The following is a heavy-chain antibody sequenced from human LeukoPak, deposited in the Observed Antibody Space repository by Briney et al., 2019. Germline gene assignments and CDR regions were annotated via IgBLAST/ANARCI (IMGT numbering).Heavy chain of an antibody. J-gene: IGHJ5*02. Sequence: GSLRLSCAASGFTFSSYAMHWVRQAPGKGLEWVAVISYDGSNKYYADSVKGRFTISRDNSKNTLYLQMNSLRAEDTAVYYCARGALVFDPWGQGTLVTVSS. CDR1: GFTFSSYA. V-gene: IGHV3-30*04. CDR3: ARGALVFDP. CDR2: ISYDGSNK.